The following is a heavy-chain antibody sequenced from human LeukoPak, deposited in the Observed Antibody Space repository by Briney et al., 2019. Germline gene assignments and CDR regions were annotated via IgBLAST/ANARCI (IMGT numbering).Heavy chain of an antibody. CDR3: AKETYYYDSSGYSYYFDY. V-gene: IGHV3-74*01. Sequence: AGGSLRLSCAASGLSFRTYWMNWVRQAPGKGLVWVSRINPGGTTTTYADSVKGRFTISRDNAKNSLYLQMNSLRAEDTALYYCAKETYYYDSSGYSYYFDYWGQGTLVTVSS. CDR1: GLSFRTYW. J-gene: IGHJ4*02. D-gene: IGHD3-22*01. CDR2: INPGGTTT.